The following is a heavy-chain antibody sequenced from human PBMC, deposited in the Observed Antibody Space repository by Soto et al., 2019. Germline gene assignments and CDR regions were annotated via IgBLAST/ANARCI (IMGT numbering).Heavy chain of an antibody. Sequence: GGSLRLSCAASGFKFSNYAMSWVRQAPGKGLEWVSLISATGGGTYYADSVKGRFTISRDNSHNTLYLQVHSLTAEDTAVYYCANDRRAGGNSAFYFHFCGQGAQVTVSS. CDR2: ISATGGGT. V-gene: IGHV3-23*01. J-gene: IGHJ4*02. CDR3: ANDRRAGGNSAFYFHF. D-gene: IGHD3-16*01. CDR1: GFKFSNYA.